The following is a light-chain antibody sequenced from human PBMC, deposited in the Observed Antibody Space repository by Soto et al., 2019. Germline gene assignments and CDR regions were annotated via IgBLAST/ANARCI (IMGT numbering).Light chain of an antibody. J-gene: IGLJ1*01. Sequence: QSVLTQPPSASGSPGQSVTISCTVTSSDVGGYDYVSWYQQHPGKAPKLMIYEVNKRPSGVPDRFSGSKSGNTASLTVSGLQAEDEADYYCNSYAGGTNVFGSGTKVTVL. V-gene: IGLV2-8*01. CDR1: SSDVGGYDY. CDR3: NSYAGGTNV. CDR2: EVN.